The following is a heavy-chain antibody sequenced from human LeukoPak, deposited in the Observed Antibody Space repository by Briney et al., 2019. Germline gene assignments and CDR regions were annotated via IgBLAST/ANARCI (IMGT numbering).Heavy chain of an antibody. CDR2: IIPILGIA. V-gene: IGHV1-69*04. J-gene: IGHJ5*02. CDR1: GGTFSSYA. D-gene: IGHD6-13*01. CDR3: ARGGDSSSWRFDP. Sequence: SVKVSCKASGGTFSSYAISWVRQAPGQGLEWMGRIIPILGIANYAQKFQGRVTITADKSTSTAYMELSSLRSEDTAVYYCARGGDSSSWRFDPWGQGTLVTVSS.